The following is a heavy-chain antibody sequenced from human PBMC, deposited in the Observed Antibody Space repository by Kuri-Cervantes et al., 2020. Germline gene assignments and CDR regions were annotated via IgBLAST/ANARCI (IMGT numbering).Heavy chain of an antibody. Sequence: GESLKISCAASGFTFSSYGMHWVRQAPGKGLEWVAVISYDGSNKYYADSVKGRFTISRDNSKNTLYLQMNSLRAEDTAVYYCAREWTTVVNYAFDIWGQGTMVTVSS. CDR1: GFTFSSYG. D-gene: IGHD4-23*01. CDR3: AREWTTVVNYAFDI. CDR2: ISYDGSNK. J-gene: IGHJ3*02. V-gene: IGHV3-30*03.